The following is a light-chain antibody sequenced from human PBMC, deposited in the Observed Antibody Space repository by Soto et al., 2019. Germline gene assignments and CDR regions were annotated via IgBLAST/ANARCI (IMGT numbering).Light chain of an antibody. CDR1: SCDVGGYNY. J-gene: IGLJ1*01. CDR3: SSYTSSSTLV. CDR2: EVS. Sequence: QCALTQPASVSGSPGQSITISCTGTSCDVGGYNYVSWYQQHPGKAPKVMIYEVSDRPSGVSNRFSGSKSGNTASLTISGLQADDEADYYCSSYTSSSTLVFGTGTKLTAL. V-gene: IGLV2-14*01.